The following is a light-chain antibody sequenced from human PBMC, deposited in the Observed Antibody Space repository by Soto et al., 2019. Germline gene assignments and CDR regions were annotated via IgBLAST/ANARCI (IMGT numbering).Light chain of an antibody. CDR2: KAS. J-gene: IGKJ2*01. CDR3: QQYSSYPFT. V-gene: IGKV1-5*03. Sequence: DIQMTQSPSTLSASVGERVTITCRASQTLSTWFTWYQQKPGKAPNLLIYKASSLHTGVPSRFSGGGSGTEFTLTISSLQPDDFATYYCQQYSSYPFTFGQGTKLEIK. CDR1: QTLSTW.